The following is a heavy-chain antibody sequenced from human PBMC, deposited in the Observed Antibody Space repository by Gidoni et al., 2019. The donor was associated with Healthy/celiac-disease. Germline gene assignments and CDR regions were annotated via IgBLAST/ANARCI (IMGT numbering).Heavy chain of an antibody. Sequence: QVQLQASGPGLVKPSETLSLTCTVSGGSISSYYWSWLPQPPGKGMEWIGYIYYSGSTHYNPSLKSRVTISVDTSKNQFSLKLSSVTAADTAVYYCARVVGGSRVVTATYYFDYWGQGTLVTVSS. J-gene: IGHJ4*02. CDR2: IYYSGST. CDR1: GGSISSYY. CDR3: ARVVGGSRVVTATYYFDY. D-gene: IGHD2-21*02. V-gene: IGHV4-59*01.